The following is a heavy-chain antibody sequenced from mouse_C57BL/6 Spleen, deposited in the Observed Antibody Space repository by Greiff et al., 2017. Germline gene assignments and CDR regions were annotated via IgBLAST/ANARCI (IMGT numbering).Heavy chain of an antibody. Sequence: EVNVVESGGGLVKPGGSLKLSCAASGFTFSSYAMSWVRQTPEKRLEWVATISDGGSYTYYPDNVKGRFTISRDNAKNNMYLQMSHMKSEDTAMYYCAREGTVLALSSWYSDVCGTRTPLTVSS. CDR1: GFTFSSYA. V-gene: IGHV5-4*01. CDR2: ISDGGSYT. J-gene: IGHJ1*03. CDR3: AREGTVLALSSWYSDV. D-gene: IGHD1-1*01.